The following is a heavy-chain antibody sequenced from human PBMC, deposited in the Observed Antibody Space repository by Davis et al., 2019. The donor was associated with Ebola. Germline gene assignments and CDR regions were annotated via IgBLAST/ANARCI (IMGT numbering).Heavy chain of an antibody. D-gene: IGHD5-18*01. V-gene: IGHV3-66*01. CDR1: GFTVSSYY. Sequence: GGSLRLSCAASGFTVSSYYMSWVRQAPGKGLEWVSVIYSGGSTYYADSVKGRFTISRDNSKNTLYLQMNSLRAEDTAVYYCASGGYSYGWDYYYGMDVWGQGTTVTVSS. CDR2: IYSGGST. CDR3: ASGGYSYGWDYYYGMDV. J-gene: IGHJ6*02.